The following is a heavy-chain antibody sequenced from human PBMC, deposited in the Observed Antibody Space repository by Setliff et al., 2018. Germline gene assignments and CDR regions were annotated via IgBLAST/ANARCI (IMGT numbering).Heavy chain of an antibody. J-gene: IGHJ4*02. CDR2: MYHSGSV. Sequence: SETLSLTCTVSGYSISSGYYWGWIRQPPGKGLEWIGNMYHSGSVYYNPSLKSRVTISVDTSKNQFSLKASDTAMYYCARHTPFGKSSGCLADYWGQGTLVTVSS. V-gene: IGHV4-38-2*02. CDR1: GYSISSGYY. D-gene: IGHD6-19*01. CDR3: ARHTPFGKSSGCLADY.